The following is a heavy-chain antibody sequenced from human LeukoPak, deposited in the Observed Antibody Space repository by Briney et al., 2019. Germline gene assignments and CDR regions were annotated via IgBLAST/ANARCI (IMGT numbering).Heavy chain of an antibody. V-gene: IGHV4-59*08. CDR3: ARHSSGWDDPLAY. J-gene: IGHJ4*02. CDR1: GDSISSNY. D-gene: IGHD6-19*01. Sequence: SETLSLTCSVSGDSISSNYWSWIRQPPGKGLEWIGYIYYSGSTVYNPSLKSRVTISVDTSKNQFSLKLSSVTAADTAIYYCARHSSGWDDPLAYWGQGTLVTVSS. CDR2: IYYSGST.